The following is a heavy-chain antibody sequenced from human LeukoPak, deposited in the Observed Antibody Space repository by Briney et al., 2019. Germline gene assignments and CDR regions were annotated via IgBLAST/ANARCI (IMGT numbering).Heavy chain of an antibody. V-gene: IGHV3-30*04. CDR3: ARERIAAAANWFDP. J-gene: IGHJ5*02. CDR2: ISYDGSNK. D-gene: IGHD6-13*01. Sequence: GGSLRLSCAASGFTFSSYAMHWVRQAPGKGLEWVAVISYDGSNKYYADSVKGRFTISRDNSKNTLYLQMNSLRAEDMAVYYCARERIAAAANWFDPWGQGTLVTVSS. CDR1: GFTFSSYA.